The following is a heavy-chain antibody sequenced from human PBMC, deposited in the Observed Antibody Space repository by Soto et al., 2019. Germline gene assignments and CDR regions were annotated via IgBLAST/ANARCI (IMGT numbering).Heavy chain of an antibody. J-gene: IGHJ6*02. V-gene: IGHV3-30-3*01. CDR3: ARDREAATGLVYYGMDV. CDR2: ISYDGSNK. D-gene: IGHD6-25*01. CDR1: GFTFSSYA. Sequence: SLRLSCAASGFTFSSYAMHWVRQAPGKGLEWVAVISYDGSNKYYADSVKGRFTISRDNSKNTLYLQMNSLRAEDTAVYYCARDREAATGLVYYGMDVWGQGTTVTVSS.